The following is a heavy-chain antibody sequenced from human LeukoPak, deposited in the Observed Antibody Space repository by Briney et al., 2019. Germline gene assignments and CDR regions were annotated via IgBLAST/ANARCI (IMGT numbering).Heavy chain of an antibody. CDR1: GFTFSASA. CDR2: IKANANNYAT. D-gene: IGHD4-17*01. J-gene: IGHJ4*02. Sequence: PGGSLRLSCGASGFTFSASAIHWVRQASGKGLEWVGRIKANANNYATAYSTSVKGRFTISRDDSKNTAYLQMNSLRTEDTAVYFCTRLGTGDYGDYRFDYWGQGTLVAVS. CDR3: TRLGTGDYGDYRFDY. V-gene: IGHV3-73*01.